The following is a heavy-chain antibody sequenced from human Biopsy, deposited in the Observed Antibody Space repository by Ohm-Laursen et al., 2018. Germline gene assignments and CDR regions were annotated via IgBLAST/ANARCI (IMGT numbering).Heavy chain of an antibody. D-gene: IGHD6-19*01. CDR2: GYYTGTT. V-gene: IGHV4-59*01. CDR1: GGSISSYH. CDR3: ARDTSGWPRTFDL. J-gene: IGHJ4*02. Sequence: TLSLTCTVSGGSISSYHWTWIRQPPGKGLDWLGNGYYTGTTNYNPSHENRATMSLDSSKNLFFLRLTSVTAADTDVYYCARDTSGWPRTFDLWGQGTLVTVSS.